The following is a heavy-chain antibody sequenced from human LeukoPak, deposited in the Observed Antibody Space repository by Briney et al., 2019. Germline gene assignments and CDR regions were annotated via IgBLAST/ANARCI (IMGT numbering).Heavy chain of an antibody. Sequence: SETLSLTCTVSGGSISSYYWSWIRQPPGKGLEWIGYIYYSGSTNYNPSLKSRVTISVDTSKNQFSLKLSSVTAADTAVYYCARHSPYYYDSSGYAFFDYWGQGTLVTVSS. CDR2: IYYSGST. J-gene: IGHJ4*02. D-gene: IGHD3-22*01. CDR3: ARHSPYYYDSSGYAFFDY. V-gene: IGHV4-59*08. CDR1: GGSISSYY.